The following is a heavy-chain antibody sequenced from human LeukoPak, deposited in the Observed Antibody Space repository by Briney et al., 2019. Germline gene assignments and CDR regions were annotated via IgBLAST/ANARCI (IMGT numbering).Heavy chain of an antibody. V-gene: IGHV4-59*12. D-gene: IGHD2-2*01. CDR2: IYYSGST. Sequence: SETLSLTCTVSGGSISSYYWSWIRQPPGKGLEWTGYIYYSGSTNYNPSLKSRVTISVDTSKNQFSLKLSSVTAADTAVYYCARGVATYQLLFVYYYYYYMDVWGKGTTVTVSS. J-gene: IGHJ6*03. CDR3: ARGVATYQLLFVYYYYYYMDV. CDR1: GGSISSYY.